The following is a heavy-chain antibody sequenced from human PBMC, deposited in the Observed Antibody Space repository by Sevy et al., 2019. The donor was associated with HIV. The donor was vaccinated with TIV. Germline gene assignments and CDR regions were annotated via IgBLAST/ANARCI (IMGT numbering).Heavy chain of an antibody. D-gene: IGHD4-17*01. CDR2: INSDSGVT. CDR1: GYIFSDYY. CDR3: ARLTTQPTSDLYGLDV. J-gene: IGHJ6*02. Sequence: ASVKVSCKASGYIFSDYYIHWVRQAPGQGLEWMAWINSDSGVTNYAQRFQGEVTVTRDTSLRTAYLELTNLKSNDTAIYYCARLTTQPTSDLYGLDVWGHGTTVTVSS. V-gene: IGHV1-2*02.